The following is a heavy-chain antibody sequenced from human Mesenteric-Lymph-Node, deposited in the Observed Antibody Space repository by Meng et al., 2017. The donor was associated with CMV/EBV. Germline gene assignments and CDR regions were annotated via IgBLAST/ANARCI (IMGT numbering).Heavy chain of an antibody. CDR3: ARPHYYGSGSSPWFDP. CDR1: GGSISSSSYY. D-gene: IGHD3-10*01. V-gene: IGHV4-39*01. Sequence: QLQLQESGPGLVKPSETLSLTCTVPGGSISSSSYYWGWIRQPPGKGLEWIGSIYYSGSIYYNPSLKSRVTISVDTSKNQFSLKLSSVTAADTAVYYCARPHYYGSGSSPWFDPWGQGTLVTVSS. J-gene: IGHJ5*02. CDR2: IYYSGSI.